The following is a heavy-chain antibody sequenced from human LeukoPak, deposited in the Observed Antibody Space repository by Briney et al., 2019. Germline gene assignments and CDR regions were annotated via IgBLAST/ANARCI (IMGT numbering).Heavy chain of an antibody. J-gene: IGHJ4*02. CDR3: AKASAMIVVVSKHFDY. V-gene: IGHV3-23*01. Sequence: GGSLRLSCAASGFTFSSYAMSWVRQAPGKGLEWVSAISGSGGSTYYADSVKGRFTISRDNSKNTLYLQMNSLRAEDAAVYYCAKASAMIVVVSKHFDYWGQGTLVTVSS. D-gene: IGHD3-22*01. CDR1: GFTFSSYA. CDR2: ISGSGGST.